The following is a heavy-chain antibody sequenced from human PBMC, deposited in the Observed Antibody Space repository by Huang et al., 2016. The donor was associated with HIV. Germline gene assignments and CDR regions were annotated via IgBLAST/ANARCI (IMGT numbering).Heavy chain of an antibody. J-gene: IGHJ4*02. D-gene: IGHD6-13*01. V-gene: IGHV2-5*02. CDR1: GFSLTSSGVA. CDR3: VHRLRYGKWYVDY. CDR2: IYWDNEG. Sequence: QITLKESGPTLVKPTQTLTLTCTFSGFSLTSSGVAVGWIRQPPGKALEWLSLIYWDNEGRFSPSLKTRLTITKDTPKNEVVLTMTNMDPVDTATYYCVHRLRYGKWYVDYWGQGVLVTVSS.